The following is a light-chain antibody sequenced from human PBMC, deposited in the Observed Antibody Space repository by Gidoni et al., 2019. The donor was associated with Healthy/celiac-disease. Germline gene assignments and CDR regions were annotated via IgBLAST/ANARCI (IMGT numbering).Light chain of an antibody. Sequence: DIQMTQSPSSLSASVGDRITITCRASQSISSYLTWYQQKPGKAPKLLIYAASSLHSGVPSRFSGSGSVTDFTLTISSLQSEDFSPYYCQQSYSTLYTFGQGTKLEIK. J-gene: IGKJ2*01. CDR1: QSISSY. CDR3: QQSYSTLYT. CDR2: AAS. V-gene: IGKV1-39*01.